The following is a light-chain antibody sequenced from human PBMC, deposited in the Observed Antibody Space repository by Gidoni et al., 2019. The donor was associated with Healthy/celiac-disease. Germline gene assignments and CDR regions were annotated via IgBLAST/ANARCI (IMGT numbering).Light chain of an antibody. CDR2: DAS. V-gene: IGKV3-11*01. J-gene: IGKJ5*01. CDR3: QQRSNWSIT. Sequence: EIVLTQSPATLSLSPGDRDTLSCRASQSVSSYLAWYQQKPGQAHRLLIYDASNSATGIPARFSGSGSGTDFTLTISSLEPEDFAVYYCQQRSNWSITFXXXTRLEIK. CDR1: QSVSSY.